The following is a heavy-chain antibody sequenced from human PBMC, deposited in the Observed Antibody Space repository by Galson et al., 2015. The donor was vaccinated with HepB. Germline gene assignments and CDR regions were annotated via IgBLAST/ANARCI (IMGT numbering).Heavy chain of an antibody. CDR3: AKDQGAYMVRGVIRTFDY. J-gene: IGHJ4*02. Sequence: SLRLSCAASGFTFSSYGMHWVRQAPGKGLEWVAFIRYDGSNKYYADSVKGRFTISRDNSKNTLYLQMNSLRAEDTAVYYCAKDQGAYMVRGVIRTFDYWGQGTLVTVSS. V-gene: IGHV3-30*02. CDR2: IRYDGSNK. CDR1: GFTFSSYG. D-gene: IGHD3-10*01.